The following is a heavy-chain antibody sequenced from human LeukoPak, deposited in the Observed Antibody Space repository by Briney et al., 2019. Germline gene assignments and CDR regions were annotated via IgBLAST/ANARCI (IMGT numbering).Heavy chain of an antibody. V-gene: IGHV4-34*01. CDR2: INHSGST. CDR1: GGSFSGYY. J-gene: IGHJ4*02. Sequence: PSETLSLTCAVYGGSFSGYYWIWIRQPPGKGLEWIGEINHSGSTNYNPSLKSRVTISVDTSKNQFSLKLSSVTAADTAVYYCARAKIVGATQIDYWGQGTLGTVSS. D-gene: IGHD1-26*01. CDR3: ARAKIVGATQIDY.